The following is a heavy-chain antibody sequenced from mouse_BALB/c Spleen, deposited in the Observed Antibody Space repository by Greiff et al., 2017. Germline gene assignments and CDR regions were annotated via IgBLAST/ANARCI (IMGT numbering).Heavy chain of an antibody. D-gene: IGHD2-14*01. V-gene: IGHV5-4*02. CDR3: ARDRRYDERGLDY. CDR2: ISDGGSYT. J-gene: IGHJ2*01. Sequence: EVQLVESGGGLVKPGGSLKLSCAASGFTFSDYYMYWVRQTPEKRLEWVATISDGGSYTYYPDSVKGRFTISRDNAKNNLYLQMSSLKSEDTAMYYCARDRRYDERGLDYWGQGTTLTVSS. CDR1: GFTFSDYY.